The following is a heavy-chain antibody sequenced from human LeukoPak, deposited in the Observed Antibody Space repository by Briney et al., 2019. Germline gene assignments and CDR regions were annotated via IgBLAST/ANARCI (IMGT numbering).Heavy chain of an antibody. Sequence: GGSLRLSCAASGFTFSDYYMSWVRQAPGKGLEWVSAISGSGGSTYYADSVKGRFTISRDNSKHTLYLQMNSLRAEDTAVYYCAKTLTTVVTPYFFDYWGQGTLVTVSS. CDR1: GFTFSDYY. D-gene: IGHD4-23*01. CDR3: AKTLTTVVTPYFFDY. V-gene: IGHV3-23*01. J-gene: IGHJ4*02. CDR2: ISGSGGST.